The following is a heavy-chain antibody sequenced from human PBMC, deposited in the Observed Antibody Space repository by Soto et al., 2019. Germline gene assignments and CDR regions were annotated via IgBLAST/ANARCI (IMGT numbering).Heavy chain of an antibody. CDR2: ISYDGSNR. V-gene: IGHV3-30-3*01. J-gene: IGHJ4*02. CDR1: GFTFSSYA. D-gene: IGHD2-15*01. Sequence: PGGSLRLSCAASGFTFSSYAMHWVRQAPGKGLEWVAVISYDGSNRYYADSVKGRFTISRDNSKNTLYLQMNSLRAEDTAVYYCAREVIVVVVAAPHPRLDYWGQGTLVTVSS. CDR3: AREVIVVVVAAPHPRLDY.